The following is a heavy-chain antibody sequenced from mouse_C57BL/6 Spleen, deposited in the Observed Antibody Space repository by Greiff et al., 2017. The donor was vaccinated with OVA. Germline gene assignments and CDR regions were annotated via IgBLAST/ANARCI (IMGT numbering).Heavy chain of an antibody. J-gene: IGHJ4*01. CDR1: GYAFTSSW. Sequence: QVQLQQSGPELVKPGASVKISCKASGYAFTSSWMNWVKQRPGKGLEWIGRIYPGDGDTNYNAKFKGKATLTVDTSSITAYMQLMNLTSEDSAVYFCARYAIHWAMGYWGQGTSVTVSS. D-gene: IGHD4-1*01. CDR3: ARYAIHWAMGY. V-gene: IGHV1-82*01. CDR2: IYPGDGDT.